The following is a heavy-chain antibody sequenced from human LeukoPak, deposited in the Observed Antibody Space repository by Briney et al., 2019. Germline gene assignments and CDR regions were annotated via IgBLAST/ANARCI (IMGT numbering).Heavy chain of an antibody. V-gene: IGHV3-23*01. J-gene: IGHJ4*02. CDR3: ARRSWGELPYLDY. CDR1: GFTFTEYV. CDR2: ISGGSESA. Sequence: GGSLRLSCAASGFTFTEYVMTWERQAPGKGLEWVSSISGGSESAYYAHSVKGRFTISRDNSKNTVYLQMSSLRGEDTAVYFCARRSWGELPYLDYWGERSLVTVSS. D-gene: IGHD1-7*01.